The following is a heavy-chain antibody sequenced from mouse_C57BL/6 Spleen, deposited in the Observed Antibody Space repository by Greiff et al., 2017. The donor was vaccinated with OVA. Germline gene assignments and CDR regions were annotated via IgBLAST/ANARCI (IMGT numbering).Heavy chain of an antibody. J-gene: IGHJ1*03. Sequence: QVQLQQPGAELVMPGASVKLSCKASGYTFTSYWMHWVKQRPGQDLEWIGEIEPSDSYTNYNQKFKGKSTLTVDKSSSTAYMQLSSRTSEDSAVYYCAKHSSSWYFDVWGTGATDTVA. CDR2: IEPSDSYT. D-gene: IGHD1-1*01. CDR1: GYTFTSYW. V-gene: IGHV1-69*01. CDR3: AKHSSSWYFDV.